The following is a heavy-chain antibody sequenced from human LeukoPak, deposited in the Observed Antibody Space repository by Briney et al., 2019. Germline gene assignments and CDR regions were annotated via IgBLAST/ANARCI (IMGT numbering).Heavy chain of an antibody. J-gene: IGHJ4*02. CDR3: AKEVQWELLRGYFDY. CDR2: ISYDGSNK. V-gene: IGHV3-30*18. CDR1: GFTFSSYG. Sequence: PGGSLRLSCAASGFTFSSYGMHWVRQAPGKGLEWVAVISYDGSNKYYADSVKGRFTISRDNSKNTLYLQMNSLRAEDTAVYYCAKEVQWELLRGYFDYWGQGTLVTVSS. D-gene: IGHD1-26*01.